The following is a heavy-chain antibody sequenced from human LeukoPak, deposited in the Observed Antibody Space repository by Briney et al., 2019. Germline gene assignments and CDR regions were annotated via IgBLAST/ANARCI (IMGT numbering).Heavy chain of an antibody. Sequence: AETLSLTCTVSGRSISNYFWSWPRRSPGKGLEWFGYIYITGSTNYNPTLKSLVAISVGTPKNQFSLKRSSVTAADTAVYYCARPSRSISTAGAFDIWGQGTMVTVSS. CDR2: IYITGST. V-gene: IGHV4-59*13. CDR1: GRSISNYF. CDR3: ARPSRSISTAGAFDI. D-gene: IGHD3-10*01. J-gene: IGHJ3*02.